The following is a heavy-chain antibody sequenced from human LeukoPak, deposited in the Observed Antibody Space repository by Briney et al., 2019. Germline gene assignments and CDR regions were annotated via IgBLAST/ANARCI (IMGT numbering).Heavy chain of an antibody. Sequence: GGSLRLSCAVSGFTFSSYAVHWVRQAPGKGLEWVAVISYDGSNEYHADSVKGRFTISRDNSKNTLYLQMNSLRAEDTAVYYCARSRGMYSSGWFDYWGQGTLVTVSS. CDR3: ARSRGMYSSGWFDY. CDR2: ISYDGSNE. V-gene: IGHV3-30-3*01. CDR1: GFTFSSYA. J-gene: IGHJ4*02. D-gene: IGHD6-19*01.